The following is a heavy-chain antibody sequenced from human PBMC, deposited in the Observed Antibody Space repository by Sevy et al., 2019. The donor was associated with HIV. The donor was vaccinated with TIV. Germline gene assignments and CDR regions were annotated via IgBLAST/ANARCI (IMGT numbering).Heavy chain of an antibody. CDR3: ARDGGSNWDGRPSGTVFDY. CDR1: GDGISSRGTV. Sequence: QSQTLSLTCAISGDGISSRGTVWNWIRQSPSRGLEWLGRTYYRSKWWNNYALSVKSRISINPDTSENQVSLHLNSVTPDDTDVYYCARDGGSNWDGRPSGTVFDYWGQGTLVTVSS. V-gene: IGHV6-1*01. CDR2: TYYRSKWWN. J-gene: IGHJ4*02. D-gene: IGHD1-1*01.